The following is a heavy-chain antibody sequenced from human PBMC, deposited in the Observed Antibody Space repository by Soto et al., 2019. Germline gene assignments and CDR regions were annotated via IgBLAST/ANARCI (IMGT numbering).Heavy chain of an antibody. V-gene: IGHV4-30-2*01. CDR1: GGSISSGGYS. D-gene: IGHD3-22*01. CDR3: ARVPMDSSGYYPPLFDY. CDR2: IYHSGST. Sequence: PSETLSLTCAVSGGSISSGGYSWSWIRQPPGKGLEWIGYIYHSGSTYYNPSLKSRVTISVDRSKNQFSLKLSSVTAADTAVYYCARVPMDSSGYYPPLFDYWGQGTLVTVSS. J-gene: IGHJ4*02.